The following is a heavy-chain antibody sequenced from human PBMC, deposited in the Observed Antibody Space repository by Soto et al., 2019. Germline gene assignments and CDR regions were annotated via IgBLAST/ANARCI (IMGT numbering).Heavy chain of an antibody. D-gene: IGHD3-9*01. V-gene: IGHV3-53*01. CDR2: ICAGGNT. CDR3: AIVTTFYDILTSSYALNYIDY. CDR1: GFSATSHT. J-gene: IGHJ4*02. Sequence: PXGSLIVSCAAAGFSATSHTLTWVRQAPGKGLDSVSVICAGGNTYYPDSVKGRFTISSDNSKNTLFLQMNNLRAEDTTVYYFAIVTTFYDILTSSYALNYIDYSGQGARVTDSS.